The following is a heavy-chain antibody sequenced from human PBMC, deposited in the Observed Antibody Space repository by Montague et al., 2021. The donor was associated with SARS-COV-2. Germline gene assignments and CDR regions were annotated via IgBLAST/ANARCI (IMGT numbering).Heavy chain of an antibody. J-gene: IGHJ4*02. Sequence: SRRLSCAVSGFPFDDYGMSWVRQAPGKGLEWVAGISRSGDRTAYGDSVKGRFTISRDNAKNSLYLQMNSLRVEDTAFYYCSRGGGMIRGVVDFWGQGILVSVSS. D-gene: IGHD3-10*01. CDR2: ISRSGDRT. CDR3: SRGGGMIRGVVDF. V-gene: IGHV3-20*04. CDR1: GFPFDDYG.